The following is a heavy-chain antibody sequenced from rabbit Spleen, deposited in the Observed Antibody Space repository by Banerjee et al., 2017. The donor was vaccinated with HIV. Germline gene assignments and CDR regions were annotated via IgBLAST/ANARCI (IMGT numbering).Heavy chain of an antibody. V-gene: IGHV1S45*01. J-gene: IGHJ6*01. CDR1: GFSFSSGYD. CDR2: IYTGNGKT. CDR3: ARDTSSSFSSYGMDL. D-gene: IGHD1-1*01. Sequence: QEQLEESGGGLVKPEGSLTLTCKASGFSFSSGYDMCWVRQAPGKGLEWIGCIYTGNGKTYYASWAKGRFTISKSSSTTVTLQMTRLTAADTATYFCARDTSSSFSSYGMDLWGPGTLVTVS.